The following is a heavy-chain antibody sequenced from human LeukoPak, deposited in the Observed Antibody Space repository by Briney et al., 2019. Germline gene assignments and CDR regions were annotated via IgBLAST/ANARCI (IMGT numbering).Heavy chain of an antibody. CDR1: GGSISSSSYY. Sequence: SETLSLTCTVSGGSISSSSYYWGWIRQPPGKGLEWIGSIYYSGSTYYNPSLKSRVTISVDTSKNQFSLKLSSVTAADTAVYYCARDRLKWLVHDYFDYWGQGTLVTVSS. CDR2: IYYSGST. V-gene: IGHV4-39*07. CDR3: ARDRLKWLVHDYFDY. J-gene: IGHJ4*02. D-gene: IGHD6-19*01.